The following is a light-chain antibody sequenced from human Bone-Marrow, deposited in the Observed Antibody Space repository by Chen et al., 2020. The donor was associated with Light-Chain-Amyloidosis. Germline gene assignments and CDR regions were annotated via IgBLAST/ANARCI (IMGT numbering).Light chain of an antibody. CDR3: QVWDRSSDRPV. J-gene: IGLJ3*02. CDR1: NIGSTS. CDR2: DDS. Sequence: SYVLTQPSSVSVAPGQTATSACGGNNIGSTSVHWYQQTPGQAPLLVVYDDSDRTSGIPERFSGSNSGNTANLTISRVEAGDEAGYYCQVWDRSSDRPVFGGGTKLTVL. V-gene: IGLV3-21*02.